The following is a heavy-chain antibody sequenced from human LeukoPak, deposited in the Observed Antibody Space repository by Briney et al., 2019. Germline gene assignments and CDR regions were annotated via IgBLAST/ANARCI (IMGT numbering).Heavy chain of an antibody. J-gene: IGHJ4*02. CDR3: AKQGETRRNFDY. V-gene: IGHV3-23*01. D-gene: IGHD4-11*01. Sequence: PGWSLRLSCAASGFTFSSYATSWVRQAPGKGLEWVSAISGSGGSTYYADSVKGRFTISRDRSKNPLYLQMDSLRAEDTAVYYCAKQGETRRNFDYWGQGTLVSVSS. CDR1: GFTFSSYA. CDR2: ISGSGGST.